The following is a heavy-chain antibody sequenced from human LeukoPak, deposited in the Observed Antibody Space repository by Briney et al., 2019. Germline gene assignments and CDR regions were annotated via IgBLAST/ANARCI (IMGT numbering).Heavy chain of an antibody. Sequence: GGSLRLSCVAPGFRFDDHVMHWVRQVPGKGLERVSGISWNSANIGYGDSVKGRFSISRDNAKKSLYLQMNNLRSDDTALYYCAGGYYRYWGQGTLVTVSP. CDR2: ISWNSANI. V-gene: IGHV3-9*01. CDR3: AGGYYRY. CDR1: GFRFDDHV. J-gene: IGHJ4*02. D-gene: IGHD3-22*01.